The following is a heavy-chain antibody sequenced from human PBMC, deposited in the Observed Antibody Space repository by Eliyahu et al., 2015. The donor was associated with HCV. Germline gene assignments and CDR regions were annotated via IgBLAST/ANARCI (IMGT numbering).Heavy chain of an antibody. CDR1: GFTFSNPG. V-gene: IGHV3-30*18. CDR2: ISHDGDTK. D-gene: IGHD5-18*01. Sequence: QVQLLESGXXVVQPGRSLRLSCAAXGFTFSNPGMXWVRQAPGEGLEWVAVISHDGDTKYYADSVKGRFTISRDNSKNTLYLQMNSLRAEDTAVYSCANEGITAMADFPLGWGQGALVIVSS. J-gene: IGHJ4*02. CDR3: ANEGITAMADFPLG.